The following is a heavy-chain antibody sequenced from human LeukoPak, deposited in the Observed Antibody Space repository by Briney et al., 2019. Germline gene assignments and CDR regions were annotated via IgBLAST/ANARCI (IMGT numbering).Heavy chain of an antibody. D-gene: IGHD2-21*01. Sequence: SETLSLTCTVSGDSISSYYWGWIRQPPGKGLEWIGTFYYSESTDYNPYLKSRVTISGDTSKNQFSLKLSSVTAADTAVYYCASSTPQREIPHWGQGTLVTVSS. CDR1: GDSISSYY. CDR2: FYYSEST. CDR3: ASSTPQREIPH. J-gene: IGHJ4*02. V-gene: IGHV4-39*07.